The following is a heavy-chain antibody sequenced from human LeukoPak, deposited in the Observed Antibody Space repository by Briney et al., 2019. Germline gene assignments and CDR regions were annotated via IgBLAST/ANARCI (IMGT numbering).Heavy chain of an antibody. CDR2: IYYSGST. CDR3: ARITGFGEFLYYYYGMDV. Sequence: SETLSLTCTVSGGSISSYYWSWIRQPPGKGLEWIGYIYYSGSTNYNPSLKSRVTISVDTSKNQFSLKLSSVTAADTAVYYCARITGFGEFLYYYYGMDVRGKGTTVTVSS. J-gene: IGHJ6*04. V-gene: IGHV4-59*01. D-gene: IGHD3-10*01. CDR1: GGSISSYY.